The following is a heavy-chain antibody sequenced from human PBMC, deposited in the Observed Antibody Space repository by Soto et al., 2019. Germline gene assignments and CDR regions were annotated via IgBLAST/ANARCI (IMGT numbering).Heavy chain of an antibody. D-gene: IGHD6-19*01. Sequence: SETLSLTCAFTGGSISSYYWRWIRQPPGKGLEWIGYIYYSGSTNYNPSLKSRVTISVDTSKNQFSLKLSSVTAADTAVYYCASQGWGSGWFDHWGQGTLVTVS. CDR3: ASQGWGSGWFDH. V-gene: IGHV4-59*08. CDR2: IYYSGST. CDR1: GGSISSYY. J-gene: IGHJ5*02.